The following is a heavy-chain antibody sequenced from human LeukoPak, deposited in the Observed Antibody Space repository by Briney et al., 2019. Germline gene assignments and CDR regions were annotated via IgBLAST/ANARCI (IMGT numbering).Heavy chain of an antibody. CDR1: GDTFYSYA. D-gene: IGHD2-21*02. CDR3: ARCFYDAIGDYSFGLDV. CDR2: IVPGLHTG. Sequence: ASVEVSCKASGDTFYSYAICWVRQAPGQGLEWMGKIVPGLHTGNYAQRFQGRVTITADKSTRTAYMELSSLRSEDTAVYWCARCFYDAIGDYSFGLDVWGQGTTVTVSS. V-gene: IGHV1-69*04. J-gene: IGHJ6*02.